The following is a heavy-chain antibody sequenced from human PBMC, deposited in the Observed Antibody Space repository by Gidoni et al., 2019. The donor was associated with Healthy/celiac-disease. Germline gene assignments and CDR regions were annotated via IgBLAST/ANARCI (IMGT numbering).Heavy chain of an antibody. CDR3: ARDRSSSWYRGGHFDY. J-gene: IGHJ4*02. CDR2: ISYDGSNK. D-gene: IGHD6-13*01. V-gene: IGHV3-30-3*01. Sequence: QVQLVESGGGVVQPGRSLSLYCAASGLPFSSYAMHWVRQAPGKGMEWVAVISYDGSNKYYADSVKGRFTISRDNSKNTLYLQMNSLRAEDTAVYYCARDRSSSWYRGGHFDYWGQGTLVTVSS. CDR1: GLPFSSYA.